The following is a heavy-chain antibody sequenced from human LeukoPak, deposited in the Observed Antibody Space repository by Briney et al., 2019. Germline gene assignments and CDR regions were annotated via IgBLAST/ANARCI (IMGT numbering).Heavy chain of an antibody. V-gene: IGHV4-4*08. CDR1: GDALSTYY. J-gene: IGHJ4*02. Sequence: SETLSLTCSLSGDALSTYYWNWVRQTPGKGLEWIGHVTYETTAYNPSLKSRVTISLDTSKNEFSLQLRSATAADTAVYFCARDQRHSYGKYFDPWSQGILVSVSS. CDR2: VTYETT. CDR3: ARDQRHSYGKYFDP. D-gene: IGHD5-18*01.